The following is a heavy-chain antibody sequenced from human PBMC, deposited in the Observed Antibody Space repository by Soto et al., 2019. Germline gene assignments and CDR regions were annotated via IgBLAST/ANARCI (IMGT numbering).Heavy chain of an antibody. CDR1: GFTFSTYG. Sequence: QVQLVESGGGVVQPGRSLRLSCAAYGFTFSTYGMHWVRQAPGKGLEWVAVISYDGNNKYYADSVKGRFTIARDNSKNTLFLQMDSLRAEDTAVYYCAKDHLPSTVTTPGYWGQGTLVTVSS. D-gene: IGHD4-17*01. V-gene: IGHV3-30*18. CDR2: ISYDGNNK. J-gene: IGHJ4*02. CDR3: AKDHLPSTVTTPGY.